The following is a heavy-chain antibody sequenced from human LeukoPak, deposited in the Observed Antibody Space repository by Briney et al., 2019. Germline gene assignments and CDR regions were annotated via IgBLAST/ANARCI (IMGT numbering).Heavy chain of an antibody. CDR3: ATRKLGNDY. CDR2: INHSGST. V-gene: IGHV4-34*01. J-gene: IGHJ4*02. CDR1: GGSFSSYY. Sequence: PSETLSLTCAVYGGSFSSYYWSWIRQPPGKGLEWIGEINHSGSTNHNPSLKSRVTISVDTSKNQFSLKLSSVTAADTAVYYCATRKLGNDYWGXXTLVTVSS. D-gene: IGHD7-27*01.